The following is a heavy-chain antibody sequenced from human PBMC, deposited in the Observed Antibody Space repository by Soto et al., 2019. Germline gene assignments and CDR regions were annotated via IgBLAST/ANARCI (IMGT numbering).Heavy chain of an antibody. CDR1: GYTFTSYG. D-gene: IGHD5-18*01. CDR2: ISAYNGNT. J-gene: IGHJ6*02. V-gene: IGHV1-18*01. CDR3: ARGRIQLSYYYGMDV. Sequence: ASVKLSCKASGYTFTSYGISWVRQAPGQGLEWMGWISAYNGNTNYAQKLQGRVTMTTDTSTSTAYMELRSLRSDDTAVYYCARGRIQLSYYYGMDVWGQGTTVNVS.